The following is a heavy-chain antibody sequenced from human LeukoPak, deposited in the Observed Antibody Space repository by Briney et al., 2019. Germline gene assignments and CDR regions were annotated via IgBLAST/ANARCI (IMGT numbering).Heavy chain of an antibody. CDR1: DFSFGNYW. CDR3: ARDKVSGPTLLDY. V-gene: IGHV3-7*01. CDR2: IRQDGNEF. J-gene: IGHJ4*02. Sequence: GGSLRLSCAASDFSFGNYWMSWVLQVPGKGPEWVANIRQDGNEFYYVDSVKGRFTISRDNAKKSLYLQMNSLRVEDTAVYYCARDKVSGPTLLDYWGQGTLVTVSS. D-gene: IGHD5/OR15-5a*01.